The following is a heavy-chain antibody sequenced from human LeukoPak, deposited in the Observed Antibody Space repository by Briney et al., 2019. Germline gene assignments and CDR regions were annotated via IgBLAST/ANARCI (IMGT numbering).Heavy chain of an antibody. CDR3: ARDIPTDIVVVPAAVNHYYYYGMDV. J-gene: IGHJ6*02. V-gene: IGHV4-4*07. CDR2: IYTSGST. Sequence: PSETLSLTCSVSGGSIGSYYWSWIRQPPGKGLERIGRIYTSGSTNYNPSLKSRVTMSVDTSKNQFSLKLSSVTAADTAVYYCARDIPTDIVVVPAAVNHYYYYGMDVWGQGTTVTVSS. CDR1: GGSIGSYY. D-gene: IGHD2-2*01.